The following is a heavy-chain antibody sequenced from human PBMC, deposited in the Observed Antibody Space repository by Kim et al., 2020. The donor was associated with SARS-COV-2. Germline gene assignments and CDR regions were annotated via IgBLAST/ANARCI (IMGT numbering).Heavy chain of an antibody. J-gene: IGHJ4*02. CDR3: TRALINGPSPIDY. CDR1: GFTFGDYA. Sequence: GGSLRLSCTASGFTFGDYAMSWFRQAPGKGLEWVGFIRSKAYGGTTEYAASVKGRFTISRDDSKSIAYLQMNSLKTEDTAVYYCTRALINGPSPIDYWGQGTLVTVSS. D-gene: IGHD3-16*01. CDR2: IRSKAYGGTT. V-gene: IGHV3-49*03.